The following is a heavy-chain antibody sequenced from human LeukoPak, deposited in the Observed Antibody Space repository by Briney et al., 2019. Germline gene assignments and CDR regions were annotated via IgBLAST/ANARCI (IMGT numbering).Heavy chain of an antibody. J-gene: IGHJ4*02. CDR3: ARLSYGYGPDY. V-gene: IGHV4-59*01. CDR1: GGSISSYY. Sequence: PSETLSLTCTVSGGSISSYYWSWIRQPPGKGLEWIGYIYYSGSTNYNPSLKSRVTISVDTSKNQFSLKLSSVTAADTAVYYCARLSYGYGPDYWGQGTLVTVSS. CDR2: IYYSGST. D-gene: IGHD5-18*01.